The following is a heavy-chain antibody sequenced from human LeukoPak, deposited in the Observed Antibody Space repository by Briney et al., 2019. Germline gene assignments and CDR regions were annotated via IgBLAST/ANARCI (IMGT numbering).Heavy chain of an antibody. J-gene: IGHJ4*02. CDR1: GCTFSSYA. D-gene: IGHD3-16*02. CDR3: ARANYDYVWGSYRYPFDY. CDR2: IIPIFGTA. Sequence: ASVKVSCKSSGCTFSSYAISLMRQAPGQGLEWMGGIIPIFGTANYAQKFQGRVTITTDKSTSTAYMELSSLRSEDTAVYYCARANYDYVWGSYRYPFDYWGKGTLVTVSS. V-gene: IGHV1-69*05.